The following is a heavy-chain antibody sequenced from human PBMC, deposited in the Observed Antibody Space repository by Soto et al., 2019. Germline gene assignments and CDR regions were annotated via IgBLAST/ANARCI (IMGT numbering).Heavy chain of an antibody. CDR3: ARDYSNQRGSFDP. Sequence: GALNLSFSASGFTSCRFWINWGRQAPGKGVEWMANINNNASEKYYVDSVKARSTISRDNAKVSLYIQMNTVGAEKTAIYYGARDYSNQRGSFDPWGQGTLVTFSS. CDR1: GFTSCRFW. V-gene: IGHV3-7*01. CDR2: INNNASEK. J-gene: IGHJ5*02. D-gene: IGHD4-4*01.